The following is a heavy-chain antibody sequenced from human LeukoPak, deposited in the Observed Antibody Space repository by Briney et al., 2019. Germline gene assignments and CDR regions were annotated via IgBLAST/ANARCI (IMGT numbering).Heavy chain of an antibody. CDR1: GFTFNDFW. V-gene: IGHV3-7*01. CDR2: IQPDGRDK. D-gene: IGHD3-10*01. J-gene: IGHJ4*02. Sequence: GSLRLSCAASGFTFNDFWMSWVRQAPGKGLEWVAAIQPDGRDKYYLESAEGRFTISRDNAKNSLYLQMNSLRAEDTAVYYCARASLNDYYGSGSYKVWGQGTLVTVSS. CDR3: ARASLNDYYGSGSYKV.